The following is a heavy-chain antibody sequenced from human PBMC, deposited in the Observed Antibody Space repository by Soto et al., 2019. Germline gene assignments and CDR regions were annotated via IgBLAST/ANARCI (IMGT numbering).Heavy chain of an antibody. CDR2: ISSSGSTI. Sequence: QVQLVESGGGLVKPGGSLRLSCAASGFTFSDYYMSWIRQAPGKGLEWVSYISSSGSTIYYADSVKGRFTISRDNAKNSLYLHMTSLRAEDTAVYYGARLYGSGSYFGYYYGMDVWGQGTTVTVSS. D-gene: IGHD3-10*01. CDR1: GFTFSDYY. J-gene: IGHJ6*02. CDR3: ARLYGSGSYFGYYYGMDV. V-gene: IGHV3-11*01.